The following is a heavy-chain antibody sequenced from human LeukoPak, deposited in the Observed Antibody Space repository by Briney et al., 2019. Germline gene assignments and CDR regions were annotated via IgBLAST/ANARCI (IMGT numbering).Heavy chain of an antibody. CDR3: ASSGFGELLDYYYGMDV. V-gene: IGHV1-69*04. CDR2: IIPILGIA. Sequence: SVKVSCKASGGTFSSYAISWVRQAPGQGLEWMGRIIPILGIANYAQKFQSRVTITADKSTSTAYMELSSLRSEDTAVYYCASSGFGELLDYYYGMDVWGQGTTVTVSS. CDR1: GGTFSSYA. J-gene: IGHJ6*02. D-gene: IGHD3-10*01.